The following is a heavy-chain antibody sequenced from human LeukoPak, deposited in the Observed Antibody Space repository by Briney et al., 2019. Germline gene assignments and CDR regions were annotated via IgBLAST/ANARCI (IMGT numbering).Heavy chain of an antibody. CDR2: IYYSGST. J-gene: IGHJ6*04. V-gene: IGHV4-30-4*08. D-gene: IGHD3-10*01. CDR1: GGSISSGGYY. Sequence: SQTLSLTCAVSGGSISSGGYYWSWIRQPPGKGLEWIGYIYYSGSTYYNPSLKSRVTISVDTSKNQFSLKLSSVTAADTAVYYCARDQIGRFGEFYYYYGMDVWGKGTTVTVSS. CDR3: ARDQIGRFGEFYYYYGMDV.